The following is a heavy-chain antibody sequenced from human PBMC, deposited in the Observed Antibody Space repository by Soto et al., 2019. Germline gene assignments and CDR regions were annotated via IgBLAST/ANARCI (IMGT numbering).Heavy chain of an antibody. V-gene: IGHV3-33*01. CDR3: ARESRLAYCFDY. CDR2: IWYDGSNK. D-gene: IGHD6-19*01. J-gene: IGHJ4*02. Sequence: QVQLVESGGGVVQPGRSLRLSCAASGFTFSSYGMHWVRQAPGKGLEWVAVIWYDGSNKYYADSVKGRFTISRDNSKNALYLQMNSLSGGDTAVYYCARESRLAYCFDYWGQGTLVTVSS. CDR1: GFTFSSYG.